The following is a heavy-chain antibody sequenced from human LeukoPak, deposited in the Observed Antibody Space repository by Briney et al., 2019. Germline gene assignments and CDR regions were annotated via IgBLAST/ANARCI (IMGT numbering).Heavy chain of an antibody. J-gene: IGHJ4*02. CDR2: IYYSGSI. Sequence: GSLRLSCTVSGGSISSYYWGWIRQPPGKGLEWIGSIYYSGSIYYNPSLKSRVTISVDTSKNQFSLKLSSVTAANTAVYYCASLRERSYYARGFDYWGQGTLVTVSS. D-gene: IGHD3-3*01. V-gene: IGHV4-39*01. CDR1: GGSISSYY. CDR3: ASLRERSYYARGFDY.